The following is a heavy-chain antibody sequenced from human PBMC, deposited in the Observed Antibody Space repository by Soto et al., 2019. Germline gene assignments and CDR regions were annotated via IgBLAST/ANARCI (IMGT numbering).Heavy chain of an antibody. Sequence: GASVKVSCKASGYTFTSYGISWVRQAPGQGLEWMGWISAYNGNTNYAQKLQGRVTMTTDTSTSTAYMELRSLRSDDTAVYYCAREGYDSSGYYYEQGLYYGMDVWGQGTTVTVSS. CDR3: AREGYDSSGYYYEQGLYYGMDV. D-gene: IGHD3-22*01. CDR2: ISAYNGNT. V-gene: IGHV1-18*01. CDR1: GYTFTSYG. J-gene: IGHJ6*02.